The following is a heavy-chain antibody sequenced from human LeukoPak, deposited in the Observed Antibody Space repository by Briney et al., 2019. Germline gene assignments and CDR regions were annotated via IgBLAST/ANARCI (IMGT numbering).Heavy chain of an antibody. CDR2: IYYSGST. CDR1: GGSISSSGSY. Sequence: PSETLSLTCTVAGGSISSSGSYWGWIRQPPGKGLEWIGSIYYSGSTYYNPSLKSRVTISVDTSKNQFSLKLSSVTAADTAVYYCARHRYNYGRNDFDYWGQGTLVTVSS. D-gene: IGHD5-18*01. V-gene: IGHV4-39*01. J-gene: IGHJ4*02. CDR3: ARHRYNYGRNDFDY.